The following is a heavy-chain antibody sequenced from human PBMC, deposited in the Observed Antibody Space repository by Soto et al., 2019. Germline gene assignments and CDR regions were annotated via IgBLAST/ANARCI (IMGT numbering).Heavy chain of an antibody. V-gene: IGHV4-59*08. CDR2: IYYSGST. D-gene: IGHD2-15*01. CDR3: ARHGGRWYPYYFDY. Sequence: PSETLSLTRTVSGCSISSYYWSWIRQPPGKGLEWIGYIYYSGSTNYNPSLKSRVTISVDTSKNQFSLKLSSVTAADTAVYYCARHGGRWYPYYFDYWGQGTLVTVS. J-gene: IGHJ4*02. CDR1: GCSISSYY.